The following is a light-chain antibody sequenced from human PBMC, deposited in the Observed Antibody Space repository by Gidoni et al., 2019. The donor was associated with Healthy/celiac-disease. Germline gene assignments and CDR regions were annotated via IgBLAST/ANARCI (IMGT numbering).Light chain of an antibody. CDR2: WAS. J-gene: IGKJ4*01. Sequence: DIVMTQSPDSLAESLGARATINCKSSQSVLYSSNNKNYLAWYQQKPGQPPKLLIYWASTRESGVPDRFNGSGSGTDFTLTISSLQAEDVAVYYCQQYYSTLLTFGGGTKVEIK. V-gene: IGKV4-1*01. CDR3: QQYYSTLLT. CDR1: QSVLYSSNNKNY.